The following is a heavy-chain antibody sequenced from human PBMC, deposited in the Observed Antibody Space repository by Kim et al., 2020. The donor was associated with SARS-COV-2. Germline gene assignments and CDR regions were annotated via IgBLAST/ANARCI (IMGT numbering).Heavy chain of an antibody. J-gene: IGHJ4*02. D-gene: IGHD3-22*01. V-gene: IGHV3-23*01. CDR3: AKGRYYYDSSGYYYADY. Sequence: VKGRCTISRDNSKNTLYMQMNSLRAEDTAVYYCAKGRYYYDSSGYYYADYWGQGTLVTVSS.